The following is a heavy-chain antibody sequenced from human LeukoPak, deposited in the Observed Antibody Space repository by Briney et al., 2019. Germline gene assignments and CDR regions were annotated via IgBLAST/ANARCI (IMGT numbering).Heavy chain of an antibody. Sequence: PGGSLRLSCAASEFTFSSYSMNWVRQAPGKGLEWVSAISGSGGSTYYADSVKGRFTISRDNSKNTLYLQMNSLRAEDTAVYYCAVTYYYDSSGYWGAFDIWGQGTMVTVSS. CDR3: AVTYYYDSSGYWGAFDI. J-gene: IGHJ3*02. V-gene: IGHV3-23*01. CDR1: EFTFSSYS. CDR2: ISGSGGST. D-gene: IGHD3-22*01.